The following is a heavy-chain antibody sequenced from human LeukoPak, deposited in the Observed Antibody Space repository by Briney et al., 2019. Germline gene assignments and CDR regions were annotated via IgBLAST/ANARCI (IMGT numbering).Heavy chain of an antibody. J-gene: IGHJ4*02. Sequence: GGSLRLSCAASGFTVNSNYMSWVRQAPGKGLEWVSVIYSGGITYYADSGKGRFTISRDNSKNILYLQMNSLRAEDTAVYYCARARFGGYASYYFDYWGQGTLVTVSS. D-gene: IGHD5-12*01. CDR2: IYSGGIT. CDR3: ARARFGGYASYYFDY. CDR1: GFTVNSNY. V-gene: IGHV3-53*01.